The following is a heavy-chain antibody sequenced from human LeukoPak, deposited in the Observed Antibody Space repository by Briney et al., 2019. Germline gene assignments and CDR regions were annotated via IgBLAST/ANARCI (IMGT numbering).Heavy chain of an antibody. J-gene: IGHJ5*02. CDR1: GYTFTSYY. V-gene: IGHV1-46*01. CDR3: ARDNSVEDTAWWFDP. Sequence: ASVKVSCRASGYTFTSYYMHWVRQAPGQGLEWMGIINPSGGSTSYAQKFQGRVTMTRDMSTSTDYMELSSLRSEDTAVYYCARDNSVEDTAWWFDPWGQGTLVTVSS. CDR2: INPSGGST. D-gene: IGHD4-23*01.